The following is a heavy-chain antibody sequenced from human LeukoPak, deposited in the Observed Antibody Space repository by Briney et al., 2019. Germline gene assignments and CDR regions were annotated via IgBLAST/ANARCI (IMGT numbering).Heavy chain of an antibody. Sequence: SETLSLTCTVSGGSISSYYWSWIRQPPGKGLEWIGYIYYNGITNYNPSLKSRVTISVDTSKNQFSLKLSSVTAADTAVYYCARGGQLWRYYFDHWGQGTLVTVSS. J-gene: IGHJ4*02. CDR2: IYYNGIT. CDR3: ARGGQLWRYYFDH. V-gene: IGHV4-59*01. D-gene: IGHD5-18*01. CDR1: GGSISSYY.